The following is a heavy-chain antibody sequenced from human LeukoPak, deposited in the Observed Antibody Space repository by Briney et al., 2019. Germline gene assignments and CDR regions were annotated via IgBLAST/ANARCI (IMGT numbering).Heavy chain of an antibody. CDR1: GGSISSSHW. J-gene: IGHJ4*02. CDR2: IHQTGST. CDR3: ARHRWGTAKFDY. D-gene: IGHD2-21*02. V-gene: IGHV4-4*02. Sequence: PSGTLSLTCAVSGGSISSSHWWSWVRQPPGKGLEWIGEIHQTGSTYYNPSLKSRVTISVDTSKNQFSLKLSSVTAADTAVYYCARHRWGTAKFDYWGQGTLVTVSS.